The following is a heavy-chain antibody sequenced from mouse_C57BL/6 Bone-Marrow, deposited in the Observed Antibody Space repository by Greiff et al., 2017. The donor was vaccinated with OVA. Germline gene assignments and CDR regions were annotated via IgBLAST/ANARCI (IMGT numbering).Heavy chain of an antibody. CDR2: ISYDGST. V-gene: IGHV3-6*01. J-gene: IGHJ4*01. CDR1: GYSITSGYF. CDR3: ARDHNYYAMDY. Sequence: EVQLVESGPGLVKPSQSLSLSCSVSGYSITSGYFWYWIRQFPGNILEWMGFISYDGSTNYNPSLKNRISFTRDTSKNQFFLKLNSVTTEDTATDDCARDHNYYAMDYWGQGTSVTVSS.